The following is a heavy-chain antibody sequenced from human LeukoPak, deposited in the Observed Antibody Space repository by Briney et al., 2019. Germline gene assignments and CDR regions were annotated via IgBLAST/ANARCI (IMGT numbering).Heavy chain of an antibody. CDR1: GDIFSSNSAA. J-gene: IGHJ4*02. V-gene: IGHV6-1*01. Sequence: TSQTPSLTCAISGDIFSSNSAAWNWIRQSPARGLEWLGRTYYRSKLYYDYAVSVNSRITIKADTSKNQFSLKLSSVTAADTAVYYCARGPKGWFGAFGYWGQGTLVTVSS. D-gene: IGHD3-10*01. CDR3: ARGPKGWFGAFGY. CDR2: TYYRSKLYY.